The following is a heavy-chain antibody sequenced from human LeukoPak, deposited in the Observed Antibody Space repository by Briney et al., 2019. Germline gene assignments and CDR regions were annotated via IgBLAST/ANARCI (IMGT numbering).Heavy chain of an antibody. D-gene: IGHD2-21*02. V-gene: IGHV3-7*01. J-gene: IGHJ4*02. CDR3: AREVVTGLVDY. Sequence: PGGSLRLSRAASGFTFSSYWMSWVRQAPGKGLEWVANIKQDGSEKYYVDSVKGRFTISRDNAKNSLYLQMNSLGAEDTAVYYCAREVVTGLVDYWGQGTLVTVSS. CDR2: IKQDGSEK. CDR1: GFTFSSYW.